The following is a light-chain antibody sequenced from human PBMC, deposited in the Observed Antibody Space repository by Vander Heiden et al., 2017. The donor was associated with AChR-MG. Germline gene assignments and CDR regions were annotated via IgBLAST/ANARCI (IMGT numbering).Light chain of an antibody. CDR3: QTWCTGIRV. Sequence: QLPLTQPPSASASLGASVKLTCTLTSVHSSYAIELHQQQPAKVPRYFMKLNSDGSHSKGDGIPDRFSGSSSGAERYLTISRLQSEDEADYYCQTWCTGIRVFGGGTKLTVL. CDR1: SVHSSYA. J-gene: IGLJ3*02. CDR2: LNSDGSH. V-gene: IGLV4-69*01.